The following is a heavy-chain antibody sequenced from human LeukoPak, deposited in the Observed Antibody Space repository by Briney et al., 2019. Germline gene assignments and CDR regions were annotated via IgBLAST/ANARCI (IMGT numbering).Heavy chain of an antibody. D-gene: IGHD6-13*01. CDR2: ISYDGSNK. CDR3: AKDRRALYSIAAAGTFDY. V-gene: IGHV3-30*18. Sequence: GGSLRLSCAASGFTFSSYGMHWVRQAPGKGLEWVAVISYDGSNKYYADSVKGRFTISRDNSKNMLYLQMNSLRAEDTAVYYCAKDRRALYSIAAAGTFDYWGQGTLVTVSS. J-gene: IGHJ4*02. CDR1: GFTFSSYG.